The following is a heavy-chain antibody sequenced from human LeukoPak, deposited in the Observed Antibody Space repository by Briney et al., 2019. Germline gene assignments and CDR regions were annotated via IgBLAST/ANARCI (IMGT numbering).Heavy chain of an antibody. CDR3: AKDRGITMIVVVFVFDY. CDR1: GFTFSAYG. V-gene: IGHV3-23*01. CDR2: LSGSDGAT. J-gene: IGHJ4*02. Sequence: PGGSLRLSCAASGFTFSAYGMSWVRQAPGKGLDWVSALSGSDGATYYADSVKGRFTISRDNSKNTLYLQMNSLRAEDTAVYYCAKDRGITMIVVVFVFDYWGQGTLVTVSS. D-gene: IGHD3-22*01.